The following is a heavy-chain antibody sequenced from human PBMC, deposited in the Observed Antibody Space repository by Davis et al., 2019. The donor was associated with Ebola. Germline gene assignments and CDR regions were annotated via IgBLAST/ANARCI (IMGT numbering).Heavy chain of an antibody. CDR2: IKNDGRST. V-gene: IGHV3-74*01. CDR3: ANELLPIYGMDV. J-gene: IGHJ6*02. Sequence: GESLKISCAASGFTFSDYWMHWVRQVPGKGLVWVSRIKNDGRSTSYAESVKGRFTISRDNSKNTLYLQMNSLRAEDTAVYYCANELLPIYGMDVWGQGTTVTVS. CDR1: GFTFSDYW. D-gene: IGHD1-1*01.